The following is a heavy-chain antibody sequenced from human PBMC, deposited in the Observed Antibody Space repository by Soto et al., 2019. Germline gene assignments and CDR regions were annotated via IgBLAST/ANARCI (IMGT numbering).Heavy chain of an antibody. D-gene: IGHD1-26*01. V-gene: IGHV3-30-3*01. J-gene: IGHJ1*01. CDR1: GFTFSSYA. CDR3: ARELGRGAYVQH. Sequence: QVQVVESGGGVVQPGRSLRLSCEASGFTFSSYAMHWVRQAPGKGLEWVAAISHDGSDKYYPDSVKGRFTISRVNSKNPLYLQMNSLRPEETTVCYCARELGRGAYVQHWGQGTLVTVSS. CDR2: ISHDGSDK.